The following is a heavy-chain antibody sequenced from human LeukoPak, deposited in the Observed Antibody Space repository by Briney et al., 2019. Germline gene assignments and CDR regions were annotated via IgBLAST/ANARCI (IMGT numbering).Heavy chain of an antibody. CDR3: AKDSGGNQFSYYMDV. D-gene: IGHD4-23*01. J-gene: IGHJ6*03. V-gene: IGHV3-66*02. Sequence: GESLRLSCAASGFTVRSNYMSWVRQAPGKGLEWVSVISSGGSTYCADSVKGRFTISRDSSKNTLYLQMNSLRAEDTAVYYCAKDSGGNQFSYYMDVWGKGTTVTVSS. CDR1: GFTVRSNY. CDR2: ISSGGST.